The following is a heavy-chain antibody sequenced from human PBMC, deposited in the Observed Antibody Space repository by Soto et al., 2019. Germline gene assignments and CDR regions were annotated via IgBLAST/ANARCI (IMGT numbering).Heavy chain of an antibody. D-gene: IGHD3-10*01. V-gene: IGHV3-33*03. CDR3: ARGTYHYGSGSPFDY. CDR1: GFIFSNFH. Sequence: GSLRLSCAASGFIFSNFHMHWVRQPPGKGLEWVGVMWYDGSAQYYGDSVKGRFTISRDNAKNSLLLQMNSLRVEDTAVYYCARGTYHYGSGSPFDYWGQGTLVTVS. CDR2: MWYDGSAQ. J-gene: IGHJ4*02.